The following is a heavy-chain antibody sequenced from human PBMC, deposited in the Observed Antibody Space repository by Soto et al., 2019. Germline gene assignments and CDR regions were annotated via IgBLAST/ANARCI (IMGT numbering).Heavy chain of an antibody. J-gene: IGHJ5*02. V-gene: IGHV3-48*02. CDR1: GFTFSSYS. D-gene: IGHD2-8*01. Sequence: EVQLVESGGGLVQPGGSLRLSCAASGFTFSSYSMNWVRQAPGKGLEWVSYISSSSSTIYYADSVKGRFTISRDNAKNSLYLQMNSLRDEDTAVYYCARAHGTSLGSCLDLWGQGTLVTVSA. CDR2: ISSSSSTI. CDR3: ARAHGTSLGSCLDL.